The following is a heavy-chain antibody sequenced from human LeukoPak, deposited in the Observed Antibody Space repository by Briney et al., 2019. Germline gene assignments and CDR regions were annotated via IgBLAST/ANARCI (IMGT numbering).Heavy chain of an antibody. CDR1: GFTFSNYW. CDR3: AKAPVTTCRGAFCYPFDY. V-gene: IGHV3-74*01. CDR2: INSDGSNT. Sequence: GGSLRLSCAASGFTFSNYWMHWVRQAPGKGLVWVSRINSDGSNTNYADSVKGRFTISRDNAKNTLYLQMNRLRPEDAAVYYCAKAPVTTCRGAFCYPFDYWGLGTLVTVSS. D-gene: IGHD2-15*01. J-gene: IGHJ4*02.